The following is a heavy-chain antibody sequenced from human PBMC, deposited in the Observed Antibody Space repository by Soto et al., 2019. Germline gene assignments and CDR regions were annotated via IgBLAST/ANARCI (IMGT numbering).Heavy chain of an antibody. V-gene: IGHV4-31*03. J-gene: IGHJ5*02. D-gene: IGHD3-22*01. CDR1: GGSISSGGYY. CDR3: ARDYYDSSGHWFDP. Sequence: SETLSLTCTVSGGSISSGGYYWSWIRQHPGKGLEWIGYIYYSGSTYYNPSLKSRVTISVDTSKNQFSLKLSSVTAADTAVYYCARDYYDSSGHWFDPWGQGTLVTVSS. CDR2: IYYSGST.